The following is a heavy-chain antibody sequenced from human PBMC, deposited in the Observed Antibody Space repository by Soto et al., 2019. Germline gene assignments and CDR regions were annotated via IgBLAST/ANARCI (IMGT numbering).Heavy chain of an antibody. CDR2: IYYSGST. D-gene: IGHD5-12*01. CDR1: GGSISSSSYY. V-gene: IGHV4-39*02. Sequence: SETLSLTCTVSGGSISSSSYYWGWIRQPPGKGLEWIGSIYYSGSTYYNPSLKSRVTISVDTSKNQFSLKLSSVTAADTAVYYCAREEVANWFDPWGQGTLVTVSS. J-gene: IGHJ5*02. CDR3: AREEVANWFDP.